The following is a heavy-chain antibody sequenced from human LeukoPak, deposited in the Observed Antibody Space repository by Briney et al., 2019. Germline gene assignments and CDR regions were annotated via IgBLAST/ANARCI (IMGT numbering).Heavy chain of an antibody. D-gene: IGHD2-15*01. V-gene: IGHV5-51*01. CDR2: IYPSDSDT. Sequence: GESLKISCKGSGYSFTSYWIGWVRQMPGKGLEWMGIIYPSDSDTRYSPSFQGQVTISADKSISTAYLQWSSLKASDTAMYYCARLGLKYCSGGSCYRGDYYYYMDVWGKGTTVTVSS. CDR1: GYSFTSYW. CDR3: ARLGLKYCSGGSCYRGDYYYYMDV. J-gene: IGHJ6*03.